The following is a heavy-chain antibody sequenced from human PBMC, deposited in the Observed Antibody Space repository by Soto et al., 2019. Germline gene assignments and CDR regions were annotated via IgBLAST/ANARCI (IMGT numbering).Heavy chain of an antibody. CDR3: ARTHAYNSSFFDS. V-gene: IGHV4-31*03. Sequence: QVQLQEMGPGLVNPSQTLTITCTVSGGSVNSAYWSWIRQVPGKGLEWMGNIYHTGRTFYNPSIKSRAAISIDTSKPLFSLRMRSVTAADTAVYYCARTHAYNSSFFDSWGQGTVVTVSS. J-gene: IGHJ4*02. CDR2: IYHTGRT. CDR1: GGSVNSAY. D-gene: IGHD6-6*01.